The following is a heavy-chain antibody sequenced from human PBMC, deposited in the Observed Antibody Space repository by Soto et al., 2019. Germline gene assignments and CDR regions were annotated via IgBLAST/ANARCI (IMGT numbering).Heavy chain of an antibody. Sequence: QVLLHESGPGLVKPSGTLSLTCTVSGVSISRGDWWSWVRQAPGKELQWIGEIHHSAGTSSHPSLRSRDSLSVDTSKNQFSLNLKSVTAADTGVYYCARLVYDTRLNYLYLDSWGQGLLVTLSS. CDR2: IHHSAGT. J-gene: IGHJ4*02. V-gene: IGHV4-4*02. CDR3: ARLVYDTRLNYLYLDS. D-gene: IGHD3-22*01. CDR1: GVSISRGDW.